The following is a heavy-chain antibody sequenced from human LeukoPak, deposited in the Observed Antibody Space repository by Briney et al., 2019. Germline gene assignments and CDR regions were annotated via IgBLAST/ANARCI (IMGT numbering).Heavy chain of an antibody. J-gene: IGHJ4*02. D-gene: IGHD3-10*01. V-gene: IGHV3-33*01. CDR2: IWYDGSNK. CDR3: ARSGRYYYGSGSYSPSCFDY. CDR1: GFTFSSYG. Sequence: PGGSLRLSCAASGFTFSSYGMHWVRQAPGKGLEWVAVIWYDGSNKYYADSVKGRFTISRDNSENTLYLQMNSLRAEDTAVYYCARSGRYYYGSGSYSPSCFDYWGQGTLVTVSS.